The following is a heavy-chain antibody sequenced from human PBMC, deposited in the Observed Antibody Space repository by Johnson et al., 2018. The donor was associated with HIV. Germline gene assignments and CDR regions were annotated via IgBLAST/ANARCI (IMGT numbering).Heavy chain of an antibody. J-gene: IGHJ3*02. Sequence: VQLVESGGGVVRPGGSLRLSCAPSGFTFDDYGMSWVRQAPGKGLGWVSGINWNGGSTGYADSVKGRFTISRDNAKNSLYLQMNSLRVEDTAFYYCVRDRRGQFLEWLSRWGAFDIWGQGTMVTVSS. CDR2: INWNGGST. CDR1: GFTFDDYG. D-gene: IGHD3-3*01. CDR3: VRDRRGQFLEWLSRWGAFDI. V-gene: IGHV3-20*04.